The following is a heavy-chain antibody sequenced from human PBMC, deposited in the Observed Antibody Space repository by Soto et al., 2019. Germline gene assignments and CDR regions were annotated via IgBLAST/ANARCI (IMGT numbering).Heavy chain of an antibody. CDR2: IYYSGST. CDR3: ARDGGIAVAFDY. J-gene: IGHJ4*02. Sequence: QVQLQESGPGLVKPSETLSLTCTVSGGSVSSGSYYWSWIRQPPGKGLEWIGYIYYSGSTNYNPSLKSRVTISVDTSKIQFSLKLSSVTAADTAVYYCARDGGIAVAFDYWGQGTLVTVSS. D-gene: IGHD6-19*01. CDR1: GGSVSSGSYY. V-gene: IGHV4-61*01.